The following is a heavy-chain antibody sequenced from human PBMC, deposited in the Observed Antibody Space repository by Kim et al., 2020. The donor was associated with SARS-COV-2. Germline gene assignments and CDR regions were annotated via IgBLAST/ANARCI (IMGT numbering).Heavy chain of an antibody. CDR2: IWYDGSNK. CDR3: VQEGSGSLLDY. V-gene: IGHV3-33*06. J-gene: IGHJ4*02. D-gene: IGHD3-10*01. Sequence: GGSLRLSCAASGFTFSSYGMHWVRQAPGKGLEWVAVIWYDGSNKYYADSVKGRFTISRDNSKNTLYLQMNSLRAEDTAVYYCVQEGSGSLLDYWGQGTLVTVSS. CDR1: GFTFSSYG.